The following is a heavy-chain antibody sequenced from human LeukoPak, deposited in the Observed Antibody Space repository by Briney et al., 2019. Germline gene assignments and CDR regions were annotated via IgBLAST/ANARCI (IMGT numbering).Heavy chain of an antibody. V-gene: IGHV4-61*02. CDR3: ARGGSTLHSAGGHDIEFYYYYYMDV. J-gene: IGHJ6*03. CDR2: IFISGGT. Sequence: SETLSLTCTVSGDSITSGSYYWSWIRQPAGKGLEWIGRIFISGGTNYNPSLRSRVTMSLDTSKNQFSLKLYSVTAADTAVYYCARGGSTLHSAGGHDIEFYYYYYMDVWGKRTTVTISS. D-gene: IGHD3-9*01. CDR1: GDSITSGSYY.